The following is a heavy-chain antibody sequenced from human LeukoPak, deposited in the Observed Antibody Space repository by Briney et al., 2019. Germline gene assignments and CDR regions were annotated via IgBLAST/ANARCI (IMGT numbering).Heavy chain of an antibody. Sequence: PSGTLSLTCAVFGGSISTNNWWSWVRQPPGQGLEWIGEIYHTGSTNYSPSLRSRVTMSIDKSNNQFSLNLNSVTAADTAVYYCAKSGDYLWDYWGQGTLVTVSS. CDR1: GGSISTNNW. D-gene: IGHD3-16*01. CDR3: AKSGDYLWDY. CDR2: IYHTGST. J-gene: IGHJ4*02. V-gene: IGHV4-4*02.